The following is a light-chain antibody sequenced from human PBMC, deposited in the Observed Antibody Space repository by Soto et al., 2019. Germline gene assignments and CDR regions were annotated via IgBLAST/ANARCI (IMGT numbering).Light chain of an antibody. Sequence: IALTQSPATVSVSPGDRVTLSCWASQNIYSNLGWYQQRPGQAPRLIIYRASARPTGIPARFSGSGSRTEFTLTNSSLQSEDFATYYCQQYHNLWSFGRGTKMEIK. CDR2: RAS. J-gene: IGKJ1*01. CDR1: QNIYSN. CDR3: QQYHNLWS. V-gene: IGKV3-15*01.